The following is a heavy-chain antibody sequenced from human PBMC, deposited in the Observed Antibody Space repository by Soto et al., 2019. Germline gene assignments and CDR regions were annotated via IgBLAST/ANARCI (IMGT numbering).Heavy chain of an antibody. V-gene: IGHV1-69*13. J-gene: IGHJ6*02. CDR1: GGTFSSYA. CDR2: IIPIFGTA. Sequence: SVKVSCKASGGTFSSYAISWVRQAPGQGLEWMGGIIPIFGTANYAQKFQGRVTITADESTSTAYMELSSPRSEDTAVYYCARDGAVAGQGFYYYYGMDVWGQGTTVTVSS. D-gene: IGHD6-19*01. CDR3: ARDGAVAGQGFYYYYGMDV.